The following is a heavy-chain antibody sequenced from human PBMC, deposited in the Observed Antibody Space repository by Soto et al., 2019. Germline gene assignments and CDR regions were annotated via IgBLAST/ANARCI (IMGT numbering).Heavy chain of an antibody. CDR3: ARDRGPSSGYYPSWFDP. CDR1: GGTFSSYA. J-gene: IGHJ5*02. D-gene: IGHD3-22*01. Sequence: QVQLVQSGAEVKKPGSSVKVSCKASGGTFSSYAITWVRQAPGQGLEWMGGIIPIFGTANYAQKFQGRVTMTADDSTSTAYMELSSLRSEDTAVYYCARDRGPSSGYYPSWFDPWGQGTLVTVSS. CDR2: IIPIFGTA. V-gene: IGHV1-69*12.